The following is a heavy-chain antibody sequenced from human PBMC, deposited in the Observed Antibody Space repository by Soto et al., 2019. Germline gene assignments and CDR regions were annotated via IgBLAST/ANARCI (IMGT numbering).Heavy chain of an antibody. Sequence: QVQLVQSGAEVKKPGASVKVSCKASGYTFTSYAMHWVRQAPGQRLEWMGWINAGNGNTKYSQKFQGRVTITRDTSASTAYMELSSLRSEDTAVYYSARGGWNYFYYYYMDVWGKGTTVTVSS. CDR2: INAGNGNT. J-gene: IGHJ6*03. CDR3: ARGGWNYFYYYYMDV. D-gene: IGHD1-7*01. V-gene: IGHV1-3*01. CDR1: GYTFTSYA.